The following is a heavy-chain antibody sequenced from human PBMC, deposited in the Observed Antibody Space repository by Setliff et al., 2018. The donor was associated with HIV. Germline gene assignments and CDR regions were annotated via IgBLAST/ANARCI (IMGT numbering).Heavy chain of an antibody. Sequence: PSETLSLTCTVSGGSISTSYWNWIRQPPGKGLGWIAYIYISGTTNYNPSLKSRVTISLDTSRNQFSLKLGSVTAADTAMYYCAREHCSGGSCNGFDIWGQGTMVTVSS. D-gene: IGHD2-15*01. CDR1: GGSISTSY. J-gene: IGHJ3*02. CDR3: AREHCSGGSCNGFDI. CDR2: IYISGTT. V-gene: IGHV4-4*09.